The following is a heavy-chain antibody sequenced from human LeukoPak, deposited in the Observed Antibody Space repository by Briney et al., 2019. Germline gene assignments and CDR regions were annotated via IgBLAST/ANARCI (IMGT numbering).Heavy chain of an antibody. CDR1: GFTFSSYW. J-gene: IGHJ4*02. Sequence: GGSLRLSCAASGFTFSSYWMSWVRQAPGKGLEWVSVIYSGGSTYYADSVKGRFTISRDNSKNTLYLQMNSLRAEDTAVYYCASPEGYSSSWYVWGQGTLVTVSS. D-gene: IGHD6-13*01. CDR3: ASPEGYSSSWYV. CDR2: IYSGGST. V-gene: IGHV3-66*01.